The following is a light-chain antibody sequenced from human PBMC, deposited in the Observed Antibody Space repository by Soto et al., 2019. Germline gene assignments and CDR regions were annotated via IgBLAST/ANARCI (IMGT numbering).Light chain of an antibody. J-gene: IGKJ4*01. Sequence: EIVMTQSPATLSVSPGERATLSCRASQSVSNNVAWYQQKPVQAPRLLIYHAATRATGIPARFSGSGSGTEVTLTISSLQSEDFAVYYCQQYNEWPRTFGGGTKVEIK. V-gene: IGKV3-15*01. CDR3: QQYNEWPRT. CDR1: QSVSNN. CDR2: HAA.